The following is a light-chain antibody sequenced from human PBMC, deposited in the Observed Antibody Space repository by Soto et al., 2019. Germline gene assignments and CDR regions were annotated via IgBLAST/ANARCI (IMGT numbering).Light chain of an antibody. CDR3: QQYNNWPRT. V-gene: IGKV3-15*01. Sequence: EIVLTQSPATLSLSPGEIATLSFRASRSVRRYLAWYQQKPGQAPRLLIYGASTRATGIPARFSGSGSGTEFTLTISSLQSEDFAVYYCQQYNNWPRTFGQGTKVDIK. CDR1: RSVRRY. J-gene: IGKJ1*01. CDR2: GAS.